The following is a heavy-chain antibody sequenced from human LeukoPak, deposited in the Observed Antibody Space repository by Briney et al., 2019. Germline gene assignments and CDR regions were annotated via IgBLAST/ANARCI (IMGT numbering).Heavy chain of an antibody. CDR1: GYTFTGYY. V-gene: IGHV1-2*02. D-gene: IGHD3-22*01. J-gene: IGHJ4*02. CDR3: AREGYYYDSSGNLYYFDY. CDR2: INPNSGGT. Sequence: ASVKVSCKASGYTFTGYYMHWVRQAPGQGLEWMGWINPNSGGTNYAQKFQGRVTMTRDTSISTAYMELSRLRSDDTAVYYCAREGYYYDSSGNLYYFDYWGQGTLVTVSS.